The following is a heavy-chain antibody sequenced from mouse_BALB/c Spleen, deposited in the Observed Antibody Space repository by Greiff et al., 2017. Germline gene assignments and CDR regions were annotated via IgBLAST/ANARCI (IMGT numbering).Heavy chain of an antibody. CDR2: ISSGSSNI. V-gene: IGHV5-17*02. CDR3: ARSDRYDVDY. D-gene: IGHD2-14*01. CDR1: GFTFSSFG. Sequence: EVQVVESGGGLVQPGGSRKLSCAASGFTFSSFGMHWVRQAPEKGLEWVAYISSGSSNIYYADTVKGRFTISRDNPKNTLFLQMTSLRSEDTAMYYCARSDRYDVDYWGQGTLVTVSA. J-gene: IGHJ3*01.